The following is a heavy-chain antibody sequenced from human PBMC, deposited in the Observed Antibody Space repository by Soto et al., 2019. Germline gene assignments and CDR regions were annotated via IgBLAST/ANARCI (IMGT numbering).Heavy chain of an antibody. CDR3: ARDGSKIDGYGVQLGY. D-gene: IGHD4-17*01. Sequence: QVQLVQSGAEVKKPGASVKVSCKASGYTFTSYDINWVRQATGQGLEWMGRMNPNSGDTGLAQKFQGRIPMTRNTSIATAYMELSSMHSEDTAVYYWARDGSKIDGYGVQLGYWGQGTVVTVSS. J-gene: IGHJ4*02. CDR1: GYTFTSYD. V-gene: IGHV1-8*01. CDR2: MNPNSGDT.